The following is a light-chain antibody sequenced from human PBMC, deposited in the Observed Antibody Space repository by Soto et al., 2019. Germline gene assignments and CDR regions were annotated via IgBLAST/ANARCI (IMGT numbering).Light chain of an antibody. CDR2: DAS. CDR1: QSISSW. Sequence: DIQMTQSPSTLSASVGDRVTITCRASQSISSWLAWYQQKPGKAPKLLIYDASSLESGVPSRFSGSGSGTEFTLTIRSMQTDDFANYYCQQYNSYLYTFGQGTKVDIK. CDR3: QQYNSYLYT. V-gene: IGKV1-5*01. J-gene: IGKJ2*01.